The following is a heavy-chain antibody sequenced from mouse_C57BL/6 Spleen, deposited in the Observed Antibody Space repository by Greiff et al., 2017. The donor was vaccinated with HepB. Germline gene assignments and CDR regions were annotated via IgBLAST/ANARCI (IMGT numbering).Heavy chain of an antibody. CDR3: TRSHSSRFAY. CDR1: GYTFTDYE. J-gene: IGHJ3*01. CDR2: IDPETGGT. V-gene: IGHV1-15*01. D-gene: IGHD1-1*01. Sequence: VQLQQSGAELVRPGASVTLSCKASGYTFTDYEMHWVKQTPVHGLEWIGAIDPETGGTAYNQKFKGKAILTADKSSSTAYMELRSLTSEDSAVYYCTRSHSSRFAYWGQGLWSLSLQ.